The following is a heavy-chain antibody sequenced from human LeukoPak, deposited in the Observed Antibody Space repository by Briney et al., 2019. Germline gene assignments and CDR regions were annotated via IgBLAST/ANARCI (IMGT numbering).Heavy chain of an antibody. D-gene: IGHD3-22*01. Sequence: GASVKVSCKASGYTFTSYGISWVRQAPGQGLEWMGWISAYNGNTNYAQKLQGRVTMTTGTSTSTAYMELRSLRSDDTAVYYCARSRTPRPYYDSSGYYYIWYFDLWGRGTLVTVSS. CDR3: ARSRTPRPYYDSSGYYYIWYFDL. V-gene: IGHV1-18*01. CDR2: ISAYNGNT. CDR1: GYTFTSYG. J-gene: IGHJ2*01.